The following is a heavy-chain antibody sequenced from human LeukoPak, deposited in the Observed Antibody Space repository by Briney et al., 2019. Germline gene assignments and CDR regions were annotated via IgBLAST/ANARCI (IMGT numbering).Heavy chain of an antibody. CDR3: ARAPLRPYYYYYMDV. Sequence: GGSLRLSCAASGFTFSNYWMSWVRQAPGKGLEWVANIKQDGSEKYYVDSVKGRFTISRDNAKNSLYLQMNSLRAEDTAVYYCARAPLRPYYYYYMDVWGKGTTITISS. J-gene: IGHJ6*03. V-gene: IGHV3-7*01. CDR2: IKQDGSEK. D-gene: IGHD4-17*01. CDR1: GFTFSNYW.